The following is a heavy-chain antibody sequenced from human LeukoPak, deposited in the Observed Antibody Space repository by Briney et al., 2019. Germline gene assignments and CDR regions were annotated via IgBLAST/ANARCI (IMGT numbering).Heavy chain of an antibody. CDR1: GFTFSSFA. CDR3: VKDLRSDFMGVLSRYLSY. J-gene: IGHJ4*02. V-gene: IGHV3-64D*09. D-gene: IGHD2/OR15-2a*01. Sequence: PGGSLRLSCAGSGFTFSSFAMHWVRQAPGKGLEYVAAISRNGGSTYYADSVKGRFTISRDNSKSTLYLQMSSLRAEDTAVYLCVKDLRSDFMGVLSRYLSYWGQGTLVTVSS. CDR2: ISRNGGST.